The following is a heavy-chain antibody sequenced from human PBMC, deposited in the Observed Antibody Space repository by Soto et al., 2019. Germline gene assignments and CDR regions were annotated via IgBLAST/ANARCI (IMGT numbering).Heavy chain of an antibody. CDR2: AYHSGST. D-gene: IGHD3-22*01. V-gene: IGHV4-4*02. CDR1: GDSISSTFW. Sequence: SETLSLTCRVSGDSISSTFWWTWVRQPPGKGLEWIGEAYHSGSTKYDPSLKGRVTISIDRSKNQFSLKLSSVTAADTAVYYCASQHYYDSSGYYVVYWGQGTLVTVSS. J-gene: IGHJ4*02. CDR3: ASQHYYDSSGYYVVY.